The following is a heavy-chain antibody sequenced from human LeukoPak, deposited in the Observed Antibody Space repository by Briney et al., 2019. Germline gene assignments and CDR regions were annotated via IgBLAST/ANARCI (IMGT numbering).Heavy chain of an antibody. J-gene: IGHJ6*02. V-gene: IGHV3-49*04. Sequence: GGSLRLSCTASGFTFGDYAMSWVRQAPGKGLEWVGFIRSKAYGGTTEYAASVKGRFTIPRDDSKSIAYLQMNSLKTEDTAVYYCTTEGYYYYYGMDVWGQGTTVTVSS. CDR1: GFTFGDYA. CDR3: TTEGYYYYYGMDV. CDR2: IRSKAYGGTT.